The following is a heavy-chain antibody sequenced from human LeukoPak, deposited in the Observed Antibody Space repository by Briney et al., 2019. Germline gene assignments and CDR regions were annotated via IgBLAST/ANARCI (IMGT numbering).Heavy chain of an antibody. CDR2: IRYDGSNK. V-gene: IGHV3-30*02. J-gene: IGHJ6*02. D-gene: IGHD3-10*01. Sequence: GGSLRLSCAASGFTFSSYGMHWVRQAPGKGLEWVAFIRYDGSNKYYADSVKGRFTISRDNSKNTLYLQMNSLRAEDTAVYYCAKDSVERFGELFSCYYYYGMDVWGQGTTVTASS. CDR1: GFTFSSYG. CDR3: AKDSVERFGELFSCYYYYGMDV.